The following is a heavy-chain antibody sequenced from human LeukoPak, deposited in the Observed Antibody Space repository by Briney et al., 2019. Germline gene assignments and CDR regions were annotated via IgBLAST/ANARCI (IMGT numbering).Heavy chain of an antibody. V-gene: IGHV4-34*01. D-gene: IGHD3-10*01. CDR1: GGSFSGYY. CDR2: INHSGST. J-gene: IGHJ3*02. Sequence: SETLSLTCAVHGGSFSGYYWSWIRQPPGKGLEWIGEINHSGSTNYNPSLKSRVTISVDTSKNQFSLKLSSVTAADTAVYYCARGNGFGELLDAFDIWGQGTMVTVSS. CDR3: ARGNGFGELLDAFDI.